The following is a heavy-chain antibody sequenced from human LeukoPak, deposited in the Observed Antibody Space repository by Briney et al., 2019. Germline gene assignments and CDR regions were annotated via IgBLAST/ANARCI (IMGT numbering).Heavy chain of an antibody. J-gene: IGHJ4*02. D-gene: IGHD6-19*01. CDR1: GFTFSSYG. Sequence: GGSLRLSCAASGFTFSSYGMHWVRQAPGKGLEWVAFIRYDGSKKYYTDSVKGRFTISRDNSKKTLYMQMNSLRAEHTAVYYCAKDAWIGWGSFDYLGQATLVTVSS. V-gene: IGHV3-30*02. CDR3: AKDAWIGWGSFDY. CDR2: IRYDGSKK.